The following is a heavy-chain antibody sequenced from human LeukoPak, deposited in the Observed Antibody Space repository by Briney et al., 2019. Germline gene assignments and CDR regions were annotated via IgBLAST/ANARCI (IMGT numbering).Heavy chain of an antibody. Sequence: SETLSLTCAVYRGSFSGYYWSWIRQPPGKGLEWIGEINHSGSTNYNPSLKSRVTISVDTSKNQFSLKLSSVTAADTAVYYCASQRHYYDSSGYYYGIWSSWFDPWGQGTLVTVSS. D-gene: IGHD3-22*01. CDR3: ASQRHYYDSSGYYYGIWSSWFDP. CDR1: RGSFSGYY. J-gene: IGHJ5*02. CDR2: INHSGST. V-gene: IGHV4-34*01.